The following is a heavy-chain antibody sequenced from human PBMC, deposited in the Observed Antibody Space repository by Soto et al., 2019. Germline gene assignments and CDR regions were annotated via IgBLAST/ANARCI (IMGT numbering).Heavy chain of an antibody. CDR1: GGSISSSSYY. J-gene: IGHJ4*02. CDR3: ARQQIVGATTFGY. D-gene: IGHD1-26*01. V-gene: IGHV4-39*01. Sequence: SETLSLTCTVSGGSISSSSYYWGWIRQPPGKGLEWIGSIYYSGSTYYNPSLKSRVTISVDTSKNQFSLKLSSVTAADTAVYYCARQQIVGATTFGYWGQGTLVTVSS. CDR2: IYYSGST.